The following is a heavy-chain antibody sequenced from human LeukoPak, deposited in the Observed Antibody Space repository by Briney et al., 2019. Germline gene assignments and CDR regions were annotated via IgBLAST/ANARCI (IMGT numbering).Heavy chain of an antibody. V-gene: IGHV1-2*02. J-gene: IGHJ4*02. CDR1: EYIFTDYY. CDR3: ARIVGATLVDY. D-gene: IGHD1-26*01. Sequence: ASVTVSCKASEYIFTDYYIHWVRQAPGQGLEWMGWINPNSGGTNYAQKLQGRVTMTTDTSTSTAYMELRSLRSDDTAVYYCARIVGATLVDYWGQGTLVTVSS. CDR2: INPNSGGT.